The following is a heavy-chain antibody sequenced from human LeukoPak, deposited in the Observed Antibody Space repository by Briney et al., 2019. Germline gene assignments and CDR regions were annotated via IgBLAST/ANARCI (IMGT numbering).Heavy chain of an antibody. CDR1: GFTFSNYA. CDR3: AIDYMLDY. Sequence: GGSLRLSCAASGFTFSNYAMSWVRQAPGKGLEWVSSISSSSSYIYYADSVKGRFTISRDNAKNSLYLQMNSLRAEDTAVYYCAIDYMLDYWGQGTLVTVSS. CDR2: ISSSSSYI. D-gene: IGHD4-11*01. V-gene: IGHV3-21*01. J-gene: IGHJ4*02.